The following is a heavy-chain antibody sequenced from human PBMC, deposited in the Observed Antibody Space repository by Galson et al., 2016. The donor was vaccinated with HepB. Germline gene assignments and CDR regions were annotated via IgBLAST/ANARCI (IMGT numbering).Heavy chain of an antibody. Sequence: CAISGDSVSSNSAAWTWIRQSPLRGLEWLGRTYYRSKWYNDYAVSVKSRISIHPDPSKTQFSLQLNSVTPEDTAVYYCARVRCSTFRCQNWFDPWGQGTLVTVSS. CDR2: TYYRSKWYN. CDR1: GDSVSSNSAA. J-gene: IGHJ5*02. D-gene: IGHD2/OR15-2a*01. V-gene: IGHV6-1*01. CDR3: ARVRCSTFRCQNWFDP.